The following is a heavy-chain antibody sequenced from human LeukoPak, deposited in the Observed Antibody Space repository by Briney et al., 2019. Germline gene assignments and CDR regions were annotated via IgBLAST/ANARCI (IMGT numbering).Heavy chain of an antibody. J-gene: IGHJ4*02. V-gene: IGHV3-30-3*01. CDR1: GFIFSNYP. CDR2: ISADGNNE. CDR3: ARNDPDSSED. D-gene: IGHD3-22*01. Sequence: GGSLRLSCAASGFIFSNYPMHWVRQAPGKGLEWVAVISADGNNEHYADSAKGRFTLSRDNAKSTAYLQMNSLRSEDTAVYYCARNDPDSSEDWGQGTLVTVSS.